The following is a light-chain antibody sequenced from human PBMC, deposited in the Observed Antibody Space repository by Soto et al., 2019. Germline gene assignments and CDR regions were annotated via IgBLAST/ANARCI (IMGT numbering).Light chain of an antibody. CDR2: KES. Sequence: SYELTQPSSVSVSPGQTARITYSGDILAKKYARWIQQKPGQAPVLVIYKESERPSGIPERFSGSSSGTTVTLTIRGAQVEDEADYYCYSAADNNLVFGGGTKLTVL. V-gene: IGLV3-27*01. CDR3: YSAADNNLV. CDR1: ILAKKY. J-gene: IGLJ2*01.